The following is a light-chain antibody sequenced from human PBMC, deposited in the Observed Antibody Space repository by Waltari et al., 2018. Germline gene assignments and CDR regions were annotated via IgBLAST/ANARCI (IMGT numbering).Light chain of an antibody. CDR3: SSYTTSSTLGV. CDR2: EVS. J-gene: IGLJ3*02. Sequence: QSALTQPASVSGSPGQSITISCTGTSSDVGAYNYVSWYQHHPGKAPKVMIYEVSNRPSGVSNRFAASKSPNPASLTISGLQAEDEADYYCSSYTTSSTLGVFGGGTKLTVL. V-gene: IGLV2-14*01. CDR1: SSDVGAYNY.